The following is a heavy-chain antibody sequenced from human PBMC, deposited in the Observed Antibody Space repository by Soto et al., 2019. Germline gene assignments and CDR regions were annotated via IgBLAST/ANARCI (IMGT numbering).Heavy chain of an antibody. J-gene: IGHJ6*02. CDR2: IYPGDSDT. CDR1: GYSFTSYW. Sequence: PGESLKISCKGSGYSFTSYWIGWVRQMPGKGLEWMGIIYPGDSDTRYSPSLQGQVTISADKSISTAYLQWSSLKASDTAMYYCAGGGVRGVITRTRDYYGMDVWGQGTTDTVSS. CDR3: AGGGVRGVITRTRDYYGMDV. D-gene: IGHD3-10*01. V-gene: IGHV5-51*01.